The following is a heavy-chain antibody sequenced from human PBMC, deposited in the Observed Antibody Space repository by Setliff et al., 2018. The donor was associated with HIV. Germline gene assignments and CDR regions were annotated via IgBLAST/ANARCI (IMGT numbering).Heavy chain of an antibody. CDR2: IYYSGIT. CDR1: GGSISSSSYY. V-gene: IGHV4-39*01. CDR3: ARQNRIAAAGTEIDY. J-gene: IGHJ4*02. D-gene: IGHD6-13*01. Sequence: SETLSLTCTVSGGSISSSSYYWGWVRQPPGKGLEWIGSIYYSGITYYNPSLKSRVTISVDTSKNQFSLKLSSVTAADTAVYNCARQNRIAAAGTEIDYWGQGTLVTVSS.